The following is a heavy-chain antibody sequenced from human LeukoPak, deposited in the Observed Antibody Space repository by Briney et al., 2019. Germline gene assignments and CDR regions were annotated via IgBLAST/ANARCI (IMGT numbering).Heavy chain of an antibody. D-gene: IGHD3-16*01. CDR1: GFTFSTYW. CDR3: ASGGWLDY. V-gene: IGHV3-7*03. CDR2: IKKDGSEK. Sequence: PGGSLRLSCAASGFTFSTYWMTWARQAPGRGLEWVANIKKDGSEKYYVDSVKGRFIISRDNAKKSLYLQVNSLRPEDTAVYYCASGGWLDYWGQGALVTVSS. J-gene: IGHJ4*02.